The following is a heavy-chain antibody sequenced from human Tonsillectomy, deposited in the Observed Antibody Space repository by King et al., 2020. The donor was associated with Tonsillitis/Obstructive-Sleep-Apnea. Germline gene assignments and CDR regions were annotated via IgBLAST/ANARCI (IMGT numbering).Heavy chain of an antibody. Sequence: QLVQSGAEVKKPGASVKVSCKASGYTFTSYGISWVRQAPGQGLEWMGWISAYNGNTNYAQKLQGRVTMTTDTSTSTAYMELRSLRSDDTAVYYCARCLRGYNTIFEIYYYMDVWGKGTTVTVSS. CDR1: GYTFTSYG. CDR2: ISAYNGNT. D-gene: IGHD3-3*01. V-gene: IGHV1-18*01. CDR3: ARCLRGYNTIFEIYYYMDV. J-gene: IGHJ6*03.